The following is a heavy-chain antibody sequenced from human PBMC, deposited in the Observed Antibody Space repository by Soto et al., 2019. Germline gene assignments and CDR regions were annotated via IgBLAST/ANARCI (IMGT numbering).Heavy chain of an antibody. V-gene: IGHV3-30*18. CDR1: GFTFSSYG. CDR3: AKCGQVGWSVWPQPLDYFDY. Sequence: GGSLSLSCAASGFTFSSYGMHWVRQAPGKGLEWVAVISYDGSNKYYADSVKGRFTISRDNSKNTLYLQMNSLRAEDTAVYYCAKCGQVGWSVWPQPLDYFDYWGQGTLVTVSS. D-gene: IGHD3-3*01. J-gene: IGHJ4*02. CDR2: ISYDGSNK.